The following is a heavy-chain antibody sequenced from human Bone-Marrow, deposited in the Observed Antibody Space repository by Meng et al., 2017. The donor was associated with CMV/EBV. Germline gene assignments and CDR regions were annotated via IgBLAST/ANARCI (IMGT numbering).Heavy chain of an antibody. CDR2: ISSSGSTI. CDR3: AREFCSSTSCYDDYYSGMDV. Sequence: GGSLRLSCGASGFTFSDSYMSWIRQAPGKGLEWLSYISSSGSTIYYADSVKGRFTISRDNARNSLSLQMNSLRAEDTAVYYCAREFCSSTSCYDDYYSGMDVWGQGTTVTVSS. CDR1: GFTFSDSY. V-gene: IGHV3-11*01. D-gene: IGHD2-2*01. J-gene: IGHJ6*02.